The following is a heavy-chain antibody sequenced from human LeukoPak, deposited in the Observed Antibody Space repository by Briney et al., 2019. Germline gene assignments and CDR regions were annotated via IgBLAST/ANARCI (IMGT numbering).Heavy chain of an antibody. Sequence: PGGSLRLSCAASGFTFSSYSMTWVRQAPGKGLEWVSSISSSSSYIYYADSVKGRFTISRDNAKNSLYLQMNSLRAGDTAVYYCAREIAYYYDSSSDNFDYWGQGTLVTVSS. CDR1: GFTFSSYS. CDR3: AREIAYYYDSSSDNFDY. D-gene: IGHD3-22*01. J-gene: IGHJ4*02. V-gene: IGHV3-21*01. CDR2: ISSSSSYI.